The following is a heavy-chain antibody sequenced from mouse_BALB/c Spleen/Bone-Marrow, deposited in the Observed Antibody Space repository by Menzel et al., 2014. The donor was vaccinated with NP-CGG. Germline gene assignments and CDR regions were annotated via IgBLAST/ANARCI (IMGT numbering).Heavy chain of an antibody. D-gene: IGHD4-1*01. J-gene: IGHJ3*01. V-gene: IGHV2-9*02. CDR3: TTELGGFAY. CDR2: IWAGGST. CDR1: GFSLTSYG. Sequence: VMLVESGPGLVAPSQSLSITCTVSGFSLTSYGVHWVRRPPGKGLEWLGVIWAGGSTNYNSALMSRLSISKDNSKSQVFLKMNSLQTDDTAMYYCTTELGGFAYWGQGTLVTVSA.